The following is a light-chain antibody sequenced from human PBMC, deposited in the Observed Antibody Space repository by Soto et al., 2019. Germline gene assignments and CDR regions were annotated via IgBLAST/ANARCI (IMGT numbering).Light chain of an antibody. CDR2: DVS. CDR1: SSDVGAYDY. CDR3: CSYAGSYKV. V-gene: IGLV2-11*01. J-gene: IGLJ1*01. Sequence: QSALTQPRSVSGSPGQSVTISCTGTSSDVGAYDYVSWYRQHPGKAPELMIYDVSRRPSGVPDRVSGSKSGNTASLTSSGLRAEDEADYYCCSYAGSYKVFGAGTKLTVL.